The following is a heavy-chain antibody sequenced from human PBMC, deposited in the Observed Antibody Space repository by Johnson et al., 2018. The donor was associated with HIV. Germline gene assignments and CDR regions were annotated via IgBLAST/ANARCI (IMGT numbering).Heavy chain of an antibody. J-gene: IGHJ3*02. Sequence: VQLVESGGGLVQPGGSLRLSCAASGFTFSSYAMSWVRQAPGKGLEWVSAISGSGGSTYYADSVKGRFTLSRDNSKNTLSLQMNSLRAEDTAVYYCAKEGSIAAAGNDAFDIWGQGTMVTVSS. CDR1: GFTFSSYA. D-gene: IGHD6-13*01. CDR3: AKEGSIAAAGNDAFDI. V-gene: IGHV3-23*04. CDR2: ISGSGGST.